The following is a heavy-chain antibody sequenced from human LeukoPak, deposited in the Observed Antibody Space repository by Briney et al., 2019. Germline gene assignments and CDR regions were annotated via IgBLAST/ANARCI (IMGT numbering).Heavy chain of an antibody. V-gene: IGHV3-23*01. CDR2: ISGSGGST. CDR1: GFTFSSYA. Sequence: GGSLRLSCAASGFTFSSYAMSWVRQAPGKGLEWVSAISGSGGSTYYADSVKGRFTISRDNSKNTLYLQMNSLRAEDTAVYYCANDIKKIVGATIVFDYWGQGTLVTVSS. D-gene: IGHD1-26*01. CDR3: ANDIKKIVGATIVFDY. J-gene: IGHJ4*02.